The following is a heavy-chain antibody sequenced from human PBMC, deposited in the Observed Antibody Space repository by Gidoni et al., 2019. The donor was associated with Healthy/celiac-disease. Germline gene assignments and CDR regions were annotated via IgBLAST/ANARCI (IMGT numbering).Heavy chain of an antibody. CDR3: AREWSVTGQGALDY. D-gene: IGHD6-19*01. V-gene: IGHV4-59*01. J-gene: IGHJ4*02. CDR2: IYYSGST. Sequence: QVQLQESGPGLVKPSETLSLTCTVSCGSISSYYWSWIRQPPGKGLEWLGYIYYSGSTNNIPSLKSRVTISIDTSKKQFSLKLSSVTAADTAVYYCAREWSVTGQGALDYWGQDTLVTVSS. CDR1: CGSISSYY.